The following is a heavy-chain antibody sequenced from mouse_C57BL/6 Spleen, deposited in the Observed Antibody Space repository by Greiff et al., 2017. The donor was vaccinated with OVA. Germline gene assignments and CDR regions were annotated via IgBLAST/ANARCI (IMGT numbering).Heavy chain of an antibody. D-gene: IGHD1-1*01. J-gene: IGHJ1*03. Sequence: EVKLVESGPGLVKPSQSLSLTCSVTGYSITSGYYWNWIRQFPGNKLEWMGYISYDGSNNYNPSLKNRISITRDTSKNQFFLKLNSVTTEDTATYYCAKIGNYYGSRSYWYFDVWGTGTTVTVSS. V-gene: IGHV3-6*01. CDR3: AKIGNYYGSRSYWYFDV. CDR2: ISYDGSN. CDR1: GYSITSGYY.